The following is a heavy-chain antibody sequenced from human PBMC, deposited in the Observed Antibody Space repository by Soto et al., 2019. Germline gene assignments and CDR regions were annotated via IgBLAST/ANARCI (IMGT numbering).Heavy chain of an antibody. D-gene: IGHD6-13*01. CDR2: INPSGVDT. J-gene: IGHJ4*02. V-gene: IGHV1-46*03. CDR3: ARDSSSWYGFDY. Sequence: ASVKVSCKASGYTFTSYYMHWVRQAPGQGLEWMGIINPSGVDTSYAQKFQGRVTMTRDTSTSTVYMELSSLRSEDTAVYYCARDSSSWYGFDYWGQGTLVTVSS. CDR1: GYTFTSYY.